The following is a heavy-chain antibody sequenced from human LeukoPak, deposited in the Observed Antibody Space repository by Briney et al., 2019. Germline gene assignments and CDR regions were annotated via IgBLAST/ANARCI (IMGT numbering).Heavy chain of an antibody. CDR1: GFTSSAFW. Sequence: GGSLRLSCVASGFTSSAFWMSWVRRPPGKGLEWVANINPGGNEIRSVDSVKGRSSISRDNAKNSLDLQMSSLRVEDTAVYYCMSWGTDNHWGQGILVTVSS. CDR3: MSWGTDNH. D-gene: IGHD1-1*01. CDR2: INPGGNEI. J-gene: IGHJ4*02. V-gene: IGHV3-7*01.